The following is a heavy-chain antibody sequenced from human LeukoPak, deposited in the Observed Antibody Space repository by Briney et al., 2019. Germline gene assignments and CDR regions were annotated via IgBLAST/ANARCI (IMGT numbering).Heavy chain of an antibody. J-gene: IGHJ4*02. CDR2: IYYSGST. D-gene: IGHD6-13*01. V-gene: IGHV4-59*08. CDR1: GGSISSYY. Sequence: SETLSLTCTVSGGSISSYYWSWIRQPPGKGLEWIGYIYYSGSTKYNPSLRSRVTISADTSKNQFSLKLSSVTAADTAVYYCARHLRGEQQPSGFDYWGQGTPVTVSS. CDR3: ARHLRGEQQPSGFDY.